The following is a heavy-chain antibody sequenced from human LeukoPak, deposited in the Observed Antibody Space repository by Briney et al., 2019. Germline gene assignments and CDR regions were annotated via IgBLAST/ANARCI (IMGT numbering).Heavy chain of an antibody. D-gene: IGHD2-2*01. CDR3: AVLPLPDCSSTSCYLNWFDP. CDR2: INPNSGGT. Sequence: GGSVKVSCKASGYTFTGYYMHWVRQAPGQGLEWMGWINPNSGGTNYAQKFQGRVTMTRDTSISTAYMELSRLRSDDTAVYYCAVLPLPDCSSTSCYLNWFDPWGQGTLVTVSS. V-gene: IGHV1-2*02. J-gene: IGHJ5*02. CDR1: GYTFTGYY.